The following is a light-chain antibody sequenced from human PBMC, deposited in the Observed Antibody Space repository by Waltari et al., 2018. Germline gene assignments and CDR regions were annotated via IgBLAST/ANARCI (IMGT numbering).Light chain of an antibody. V-gene: IGLV2-23*01. J-gene: IGLJ2*01. CDR3: CSYAGSSTL. Sequence: QSALTQPASVSGSPGQSITISCTGTSSDVGSYNLVSWYQQHPGKAPKLMIYEGSKRPSGVSNRVSGSKSGNTASLTISGLQAEDEADYYCCSYAGSSTLFGGGTKLTVL. CDR2: EGS. CDR1: SSDVGSYNL.